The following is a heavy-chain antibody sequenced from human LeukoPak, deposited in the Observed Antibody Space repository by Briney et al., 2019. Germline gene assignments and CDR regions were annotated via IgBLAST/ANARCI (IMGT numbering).Heavy chain of an antibody. CDR3: ASGAPGIAAAGPPLPFDY. CDR2: IYSGGGT. D-gene: IGHD6-13*01. J-gene: IGHJ4*02. V-gene: IGHV3-66*01. CDR1: GFTVSSNY. Sequence: GGSLRLSCAASGFTVSSNYMSWVRQAPGKGLEWVSVIYSGGGTYYADSMKGRFTISRDNSKNTLYLQMNTLRAEDTAVYYCASGAPGIAAAGPPLPFDYWGQGTLVTVSS.